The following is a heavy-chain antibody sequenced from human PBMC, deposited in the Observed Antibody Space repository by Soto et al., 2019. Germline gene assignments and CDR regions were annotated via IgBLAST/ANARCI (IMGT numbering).Heavy chain of an antibody. Sequence: SVKVSCKASGGTFSSYAISWVRQAPGQGLEWMGGIIPIFGTANYAQKFQGRVTITADESTSTAYMELSSLRSEDTAVYYCVRDPSSGYRSFDYWGQGTLVTVSS. V-gene: IGHV1-69*13. CDR3: VRDPSSGYRSFDY. CDR1: GGTFSSYA. J-gene: IGHJ4*02. CDR2: IIPIFGTA. D-gene: IGHD3-22*01.